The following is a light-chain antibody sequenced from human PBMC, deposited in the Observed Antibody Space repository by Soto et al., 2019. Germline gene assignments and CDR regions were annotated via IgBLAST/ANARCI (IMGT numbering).Light chain of an antibody. CDR1: QRVSSSY. J-gene: IGKJ1*01. Sequence: EIVLTQSPGTLSLSPGERATLSCRASQRVSSSYLGWYQQKPAQAPRLLIYGASSRATGIPDRFSGSGSGTDFTLTISRLEPEDFAVYYCQQYGSSPWTFGQGTKVEI. CDR3: QQYGSSPWT. CDR2: GAS. V-gene: IGKV3-20*01.